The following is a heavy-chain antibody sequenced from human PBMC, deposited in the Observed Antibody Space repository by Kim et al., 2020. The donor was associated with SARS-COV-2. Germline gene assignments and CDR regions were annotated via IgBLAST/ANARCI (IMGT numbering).Heavy chain of an antibody. Sequence: TFSADSVNGPFTISRDNSKNMLYLQMNSLTVEDTAVYFCVKDHAWSFDYWGQGSLVTVSS. CDR2: T. CDR3: VKDHAWSFDY. V-gene: IGHV3-23*01. J-gene: IGHJ4*02. D-gene: IGHD2-2*01.